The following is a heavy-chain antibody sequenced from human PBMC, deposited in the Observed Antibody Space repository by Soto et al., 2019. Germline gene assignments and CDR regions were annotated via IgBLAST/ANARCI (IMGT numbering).Heavy chain of an antibody. D-gene: IGHD3-3*01. CDR2: ISYDGSNK. J-gene: IGHJ6*02. CDR1: GFTFSSYG. CDR3: AKTARRVLDGVVRFHGMDV. Sequence: GGSLRLSCAASGFTFSSYGMHWVRQAPGKGLEWVAVISYDGSNKYYADSVKGRFTISRDNSKNTLYLQMNSLRAEDTAVYYCAKTARRVLDGVVRFHGMDVWGQGTTVTVSS. V-gene: IGHV3-30*18.